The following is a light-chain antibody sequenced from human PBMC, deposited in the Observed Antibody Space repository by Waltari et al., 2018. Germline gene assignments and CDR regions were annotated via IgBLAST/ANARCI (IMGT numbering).Light chain of an antibody. CDR1: QSVKNN. J-gene: IGKJ4*01. Sequence: DIQMTQSPSTLSASVGDRVTLTCPARQSVKNNLAWYQQKPGKAPKVLIHKASRLESGVPSRFSGSGYGTEFTLTISSLQPDDFATYYCQEYDSLPVTFGGGTKVEIK. V-gene: IGKV1-5*03. CDR3: QEYDSLPVT. CDR2: KAS.